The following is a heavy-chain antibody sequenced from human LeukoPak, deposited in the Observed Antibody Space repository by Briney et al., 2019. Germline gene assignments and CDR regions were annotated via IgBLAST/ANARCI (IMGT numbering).Heavy chain of an antibody. CDR1: AFTFSDYS. CDR2: ISGRSSTI. CDR3: ARDRIKSGSYYFDY. Sequence: GGSLRLSCAASAFTFSDYSMNWVRQAPGKGLEWISYISGRSSTIYYADSVKGRFTISRDNAKNSMYLQMNSLRAEDTAVYYCARDRIKSGSYYFDYWGQGTLVTVSA. V-gene: IGHV3-48*01. D-gene: IGHD1-26*01. J-gene: IGHJ4*02.